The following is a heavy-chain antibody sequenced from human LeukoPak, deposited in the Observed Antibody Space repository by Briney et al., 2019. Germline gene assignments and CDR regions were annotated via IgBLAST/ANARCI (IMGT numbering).Heavy chain of an antibody. J-gene: IGHJ3*02. V-gene: IGHV3-48*01. CDR3: ARGDPDISFAVAGEAFDI. CDR1: GFTFSSYR. CDR2: ISSSSSTI. D-gene: IGHD6-19*01. Sequence: NPGGSLRLSCAASGFTFSSYRMNWVRQAPGKGLEWVSYISSSSSTIYYADSVKGRFTISRDNAKNSLYLQMNSLRAEDTAVYYCARGDPDISFAVAGEAFDIWGQGTMVTVSS.